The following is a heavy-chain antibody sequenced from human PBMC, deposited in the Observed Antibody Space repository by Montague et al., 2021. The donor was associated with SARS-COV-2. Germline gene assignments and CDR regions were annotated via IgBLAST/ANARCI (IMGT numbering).Heavy chain of an antibody. V-gene: IGHV4-59*01. CDR3: ARGSGWMGNAFDI. CDR2: IYYSGST. D-gene: IGHD6-19*01. CDR1: GGSISSYY. J-gene: IGHJ3*02. Sequence: SETLSLTCTVSGGSISSYYWSWIRRPPGKGLEWIGYIYYSGSTNXNPSLKSRVTISVDTSKNQFSLKLSSVTAADTAVYYCARGSGWMGNAFDIWGQGTMVTVSS.